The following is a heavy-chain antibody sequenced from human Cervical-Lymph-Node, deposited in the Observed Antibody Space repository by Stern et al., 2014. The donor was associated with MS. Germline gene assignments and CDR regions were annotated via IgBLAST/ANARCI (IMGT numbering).Heavy chain of an antibody. Sequence: EVQLVESGPEVKRPGESLKISCQASGYTFTSYWIGWVRQMPGKGLEWIAIIFPGGSDIRYSPSFQGPVTTSADKSSSPAYLQWNNLKASDTAIYYCARQRYFDYWGQGTLVTVSS. CDR2: IFPGGSDI. CDR3: ARQRYFDY. V-gene: IGHV5-51*01. J-gene: IGHJ4*02. CDR1: GYTFTSYW.